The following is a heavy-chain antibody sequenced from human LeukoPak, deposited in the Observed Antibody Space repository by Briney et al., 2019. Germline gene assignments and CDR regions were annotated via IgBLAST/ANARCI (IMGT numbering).Heavy chain of an antibody. J-gene: IGHJ4*02. CDR1: GFTFSSYA. Sequence: LPGGSLRLSCAASGFTFSSYAMSWVRQAPGKGLEWVSGISGSGGSTHYADSVKGRFIISRDTSKNTLYLQMNSLRAEDTAVYYCARSGGLQKFDYWGQGTLVTVSS. D-gene: IGHD4-11*01. CDR2: ISGSGGST. V-gene: IGHV3-23*01. CDR3: ARSGGLQKFDY.